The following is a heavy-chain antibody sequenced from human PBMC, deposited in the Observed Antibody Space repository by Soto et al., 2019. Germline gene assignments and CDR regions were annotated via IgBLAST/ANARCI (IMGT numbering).Heavy chain of an antibody. V-gene: IGHV1-8*02. CDR3: ARMESFGSLNWFDP. CDR2: MNPGSGDT. CDR1: GYTFTNND. D-gene: IGHD5-18*01. Sequence: GALVKVSCKASGYTFTNNDVSWVRQATGQGLEWMGWMNPGSGDTGYAQKFQGRVTMTRDISIATAYMELNSLTSEDTAIYYCARMESFGSLNWFDPWGQGTLVTVSS. J-gene: IGHJ5*02.